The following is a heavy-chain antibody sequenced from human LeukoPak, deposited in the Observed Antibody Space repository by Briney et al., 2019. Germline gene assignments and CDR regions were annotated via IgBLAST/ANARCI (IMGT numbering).Heavy chain of an antibody. CDR2: IYHSGST. Sequence: SQTLSLTCAVSGYSITIGYYWGWIRQPPRKGLECIGTIYHSGSTYYNPSLKSRVTISVDTSKNQFSLQLNSVTPGDTALYYCARGYCSDGTCLGDDIWGQGRMVTVSS. CDR1: GYSITIGYY. J-gene: IGHJ3*02. CDR3: ARGYCSDGTCLGDDI. D-gene: IGHD2-15*01. V-gene: IGHV4-38-2*01.